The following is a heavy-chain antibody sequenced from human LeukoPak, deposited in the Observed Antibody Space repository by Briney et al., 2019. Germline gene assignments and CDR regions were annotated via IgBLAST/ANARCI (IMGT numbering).Heavy chain of an antibody. D-gene: IGHD3-22*01. CDR1: GFTFSSYW. J-gene: IGHJ4*02. V-gene: IGHV3-74*01. Sequence: GSLRLSCAASGFTFSSYWMHWVRQAPGKGLVWVSRINTDGSSTNYADSVKGRFTISRDNAKNSLYLQMNSLRAEDTALYYCAKGPDYYDSSGYSYYFDYWGQGTLVTVSS. CDR2: INTDGSST. CDR3: AKGPDYYDSSGYSYYFDY.